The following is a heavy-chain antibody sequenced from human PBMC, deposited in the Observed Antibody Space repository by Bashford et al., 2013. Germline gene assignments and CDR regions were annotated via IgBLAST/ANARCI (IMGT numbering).Heavy chain of an antibody. CDR1: GLHLSPAT. CDR2: SPNSGGX. J-gene: IGHJ4*02. D-gene: IGHD2-15*01. CDR3: ARVCCSGGSYKYYFDY. Sequence: ASVKVSCKASGLHLSPATICTGCDRPLDKGLSGWDGSPNSGGXNYAQKFQGWVTMTRDTSISTAYMELSRLRSDDTAVYYCARVCCSGGSYKYYFDYWGQGTLVTVSS. V-gene: IGHV1-2*04.